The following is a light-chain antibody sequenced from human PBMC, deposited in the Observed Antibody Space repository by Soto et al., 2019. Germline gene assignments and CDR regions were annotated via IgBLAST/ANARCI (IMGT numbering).Light chain of an antibody. CDR1: SSDVGLYNY. Sequence: QSALTQPASVSGSPGQSITISCTGTSSDVGLYNYVSWYQHHPGKAPSLMIYDVTNRPSGVSNRFSGSKSGNTASLTISGLQAEDEADYYCSSYTSSTTYVFGTGTKLTVL. CDR3: SSYTSSTTYV. V-gene: IGLV2-14*01. J-gene: IGLJ1*01. CDR2: DVT.